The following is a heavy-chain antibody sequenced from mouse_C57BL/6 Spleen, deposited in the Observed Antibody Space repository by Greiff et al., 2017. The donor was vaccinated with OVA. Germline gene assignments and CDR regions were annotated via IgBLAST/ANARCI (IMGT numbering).Heavy chain of an antibody. V-gene: IGHV1-50*01. Sequence: QVQLQQPGAELVKPGASVKLSCKASGYTFTSYWMQWVKQRPGQGLEWIGEIDPSDSYTNYNQKFKGKATLTVDTSSSTAYMQLSSLTSEDSAVYYCARRRLYGSEGYFDVWGTGTTVTVSS. CDR2: IDPSDSYT. D-gene: IGHD1-1*01. CDR3: ARRRLYGSEGYFDV. J-gene: IGHJ1*03. CDR1: GYTFTSYW.